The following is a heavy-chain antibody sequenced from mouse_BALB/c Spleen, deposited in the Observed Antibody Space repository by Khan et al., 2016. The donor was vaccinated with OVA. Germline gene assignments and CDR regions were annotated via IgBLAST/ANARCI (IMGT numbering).Heavy chain of an antibody. Sequence: QVQLQQSGPELVKPGASFPLSCPSSGSPFISYYIHWVKQRPGQGLEWIGWIYPGDGRTKYNEKFKGKTTLTADKSSSTAYMLLSSLTSEDSAIYFCAISYYGSFWYFDVWGAGTTVTVSS. CDR2: IYPGDGRT. CDR3: AISYYGSFWYFDV. J-gene: IGHJ1*01. CDR1: GSPFISYY. D-gene: IGHD1-1*01. V-gene: IGHV1S56*01.